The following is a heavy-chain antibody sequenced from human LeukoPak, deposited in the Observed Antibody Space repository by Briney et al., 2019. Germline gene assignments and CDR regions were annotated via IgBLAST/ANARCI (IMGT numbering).Heavy chain of an antibody. J-gene: IGHJ3*02. Sequence: SETLSLTCTVSGSISGYYWSWTRQPPGKGLEWIGYIYTSGSTNYNPSLESRVTISVDTSKNQFSLDLSSVTAADTAVYYCARQKCTSASCLTKNAFDIWGQRTMVTVSS. D-gene: IGHD2-2*01. V-gene: IGHV4-4*09. CDR2: IYTSGST. CDR3: ARQKCTSASCLTKNAFDI. CDR1: GSISGYY.